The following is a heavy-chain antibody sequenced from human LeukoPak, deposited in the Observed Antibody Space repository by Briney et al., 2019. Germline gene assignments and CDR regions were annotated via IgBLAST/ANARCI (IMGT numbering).Heavy chain of an antibody. V-gene: IGHV5-51*01. Sequence: GESLKISCKGSGYSFSNYWIAWVRQMPGKGLEWMGIIYHGDSDTRYSPSFQGQVTISADKSISTAYLQWSSLKASDTAMYYCGRGGYYSGGIFYYYFDYWGQGTLVTVSS. CDR1: GYSFSNYW. J-gene: IGHJ4*02. CDR2: IYHGDSDT. CDR3: GRGGYYSGGIFYYYFDY. D-gene: IGHD2-15*01.